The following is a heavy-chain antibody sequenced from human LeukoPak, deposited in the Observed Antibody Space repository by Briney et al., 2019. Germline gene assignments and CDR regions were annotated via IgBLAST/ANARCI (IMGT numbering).Heavy chain of an antibody. J-gene: IGHJ3*01. CDR1: GDSITSSAFY. CDR2: IFHVGNT. D-gene: IGHD3-16*02. Sequence: SETLSLTCTVSGDSITSSAFYWGWIRQAPGKGLEWIGHIFHVGNTHYNPSLKSRVSISVDRSKNQVSLNLSSVTAADTALYYRAQHGRHIPFGGVVAIAPFDLWGQGTMVPVSS. V-gene: IGHV4-39*01. CDR3: AQHGRHIPFGGVVAIAPFDL.